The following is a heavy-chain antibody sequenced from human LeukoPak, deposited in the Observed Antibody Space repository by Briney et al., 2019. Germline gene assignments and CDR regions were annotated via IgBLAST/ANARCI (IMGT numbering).Heavy chain of an antibody. Sequence: RASVKVSCNASANSFNSYGMSWFLQAPGQGLEWMGWISAYNGNTNYAQKLQGRVTMTTDTSTSTAYMELRKLRSDNTAVYYCARAPLHNWFDPWGQGTLVTVSS. J-gene: IGHJ5*02. D-gene: IGHD4-11*01. CDR1: ANSFNSYG. CDR3: ARAPLHNWFDP. CDR2: ISAYNGNT. V-gene: IGHV1-18*01.